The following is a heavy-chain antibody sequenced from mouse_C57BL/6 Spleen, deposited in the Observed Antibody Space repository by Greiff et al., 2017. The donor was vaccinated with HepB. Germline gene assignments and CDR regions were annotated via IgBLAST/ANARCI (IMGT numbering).Heavy chain of an antibody. CDR3: AEGELYNFDY. CDR2: IYPGDGDT. D-gene: IGHD2-12*01. V-gene: IGHV1-82*01. Sequence: VQLQQSGPELVKPGASVKISCKASGYAFSSSWMNWVKQRPGKGLEWIGRIYPGDGDTNYNGKFKGKATLTADKSSSTAYMQLSSLTSEDSAVYFCAEGELYNFDYWGQGTPLTVSS. J-gene: IGHJ2*01. CDR1: GYAFSSSW.